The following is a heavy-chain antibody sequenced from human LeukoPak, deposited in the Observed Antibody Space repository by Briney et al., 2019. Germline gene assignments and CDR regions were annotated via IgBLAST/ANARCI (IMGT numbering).Heavy chain of an antibody. J-gene: IGHJ4*02. D-gene: IGHD2-8*01. V-gene: IGHV3-30*03. CDR1: GITFSSFW. CDR2: ISDDGRHN. CDR3: ARVYLERLTAGYFDH. Sequence: GGSLRLSCAVSGITFSSFWMSWVRQAPGKGLEWVAVISDDGRHNYYADSVKGRFTISRDNSKSTLYLQMNSLRDDDSAAYFCARVYLERLTAGYFDHWGQGTLVTVSS.